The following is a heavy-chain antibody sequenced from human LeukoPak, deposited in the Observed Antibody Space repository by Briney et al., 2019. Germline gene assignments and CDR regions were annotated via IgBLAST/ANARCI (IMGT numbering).Heavy chain of an antibody. Sequence: ASVKVCCKASGGTFSSYAISWVRQATGQGLEWMGWMNPNSGNTGYAQKFQGRVTMTRNTSISTAYMELSSLRSEDTAVYYCARKRTEYSSGWYQAGYYFDYWGQGTLVTVSS. CDR3: ARKRTEYSSGWYQAGYYFDY. D-gene: IGHD6-19*01. J-gene: IGHJ4*02. CDR1: GGTFSSYA. CDR2: MNPNSGNT. V-gene: IGHV1-8*02.